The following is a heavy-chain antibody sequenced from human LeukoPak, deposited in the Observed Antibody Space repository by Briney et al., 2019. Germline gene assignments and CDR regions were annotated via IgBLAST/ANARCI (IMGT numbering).Heavy chain of an antibody. CDR1: GYTFTSYA. J-gene: IGHJ5*02. D-gene: IGHD3-9*01. V-gene: IGHV7-4-1*02. CDR2: INTNTGNP. CDR3: ARSRYYDILTGLNWFDP. Sequence: ASVKVSCKASGYTFTSYAMNWVRQAPGQGLEWMGWINTNTGNPTYAQGFTGRFVFSLDTSVSTAYLQISSLKAEDTAVYYCARSRYYDILTGLNWFDPWGQGTLVTVSS.